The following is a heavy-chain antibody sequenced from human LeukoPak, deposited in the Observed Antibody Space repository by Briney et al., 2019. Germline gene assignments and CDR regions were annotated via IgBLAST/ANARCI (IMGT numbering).Heavy chain of an antibody. J-gene: IGHJ4*02. CDR3: ARESPPVLLVGATSTFDY. D-gene: IGHD1-26*01. CDR2: ISSSGSTI. CDR1: GFTFSSYE. Sequence: GGSLRLSCAASGFTFSSYEMNWVRQAPGKGLEWVSYISSSGSTIYYADSVKGRFTISRDNAKNSLYLQMNSLRAEDTAVYYCARESPPVLLVGATSTFDYWGQGTLVTVSS. V-gene: IGHV3-48*03.